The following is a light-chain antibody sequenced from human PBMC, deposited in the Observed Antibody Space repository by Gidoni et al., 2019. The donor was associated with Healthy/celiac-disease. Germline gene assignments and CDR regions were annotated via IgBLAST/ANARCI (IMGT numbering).Light chain of an antibody. J-gene: IGKJ4*01. CDR3: QQSYSTPLT. Sequence: DTQMTQSPSSLSASVGDRVTITCRASQSITSYLNWYHQKPGKAPKLLIYAASSLQGGVPSRFSGSGSGTDFTLTISSLQPEDFATYYCQQSYSTPLTFGGGTKVEIK. CDR1: QSITSY. CDR2: AAS. V-gene: IGKV1-39*01.